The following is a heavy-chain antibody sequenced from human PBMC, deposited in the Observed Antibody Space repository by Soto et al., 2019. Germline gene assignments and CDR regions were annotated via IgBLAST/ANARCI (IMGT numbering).Heavy chain of an antibody. J-gene: IGHJ5*02. V-gene: IGHV6-1*01. Sequence: SQTLSLTCAISGDSVSGNSAAWNWIRQSPSRGLEWLGRTYYRAKWYNDYAVSVKSRITINPDTSKNQVPLQLNSVTPEDTAVYYCARGGVRIGARPENWFDPWGQGTLVTVSS. CDR2: TYYRAKWYN. CDR1: GDSVSGNSAA. CDR3: ARGGVRIGARPENWFDP. D-gene: IGHD6-6*01.